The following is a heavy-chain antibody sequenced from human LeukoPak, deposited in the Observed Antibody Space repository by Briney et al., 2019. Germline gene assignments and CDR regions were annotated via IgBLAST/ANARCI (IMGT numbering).Heavy chain of an antibody. CDR2: INPSGGST. D-gene: IGHD6-13*01. CDR1: GYTFTSYY. CDR3: ARDDRNGSYSSSWYPFDY. Sequence: ASVKVSRKASGYTFTSYYMHWVRQAPGQGLEWMGIINPSGGSTSYAQKFQGRVTMTRDTSTSTVYMELSRLRSDDTAVYYCARDDRNGSYSSSWYPFDYWGQGTLVTVSS. J-gene: IGHJ4*02. V-gene: IGHV1-46*01.